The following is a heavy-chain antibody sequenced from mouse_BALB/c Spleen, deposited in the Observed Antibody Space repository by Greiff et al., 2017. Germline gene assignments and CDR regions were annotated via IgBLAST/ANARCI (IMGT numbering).Heavy chain of an antibody. V-gene: IGHV1S135*01. Sequence: VQLQQSGPELVKPGASVKVSCKASGYAFTSYNMYWVKQSHGKSLEWIGYIDPYNGGTSYNQKFKGKATLTVDKSSSTAYMHLNSLTSEDSAVYYCARGYDYDGAWFAYWGQGTLVTVSA. J-gene: IGHJ3*01. CDR1: GYAFTSYN. CDR3: ARGYDYDGAWFAY. D-gene: IGHD2-4*01. CDR2: IDPYNGGT.